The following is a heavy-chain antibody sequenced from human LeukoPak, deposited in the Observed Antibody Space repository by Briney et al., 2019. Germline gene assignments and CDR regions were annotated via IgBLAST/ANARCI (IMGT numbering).Heavy chain of an antibody. CDR2: INHNGNVN. D-gene: IGHD3-16*01. V-gene: IGHV3-7*03. J-gene: IGHJ6*02. CDR1: GFTFSTYW. Sequence: GGSLRLSCAAPGFTFSTYWMNWARQAPGKGLEWVASINHNGNVNYYVDSVKGRFTISRDNAKNSLYLQMSNLRAEDTAVYFCARGGGLDVWGQGATVTVSS. CDR3: ARGGGLDV.